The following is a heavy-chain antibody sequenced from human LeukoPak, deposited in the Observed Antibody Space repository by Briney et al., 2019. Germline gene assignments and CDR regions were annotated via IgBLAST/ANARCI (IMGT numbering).Heavy chain of an antibody. CDR1: GFTFSSYA. CDR3: AKDDKGSYYLD. J-gene: IGHJ4*02. V-gene: IGHV3-23*01. Sequence: GGSLRLSCAASGFTFSSYAMSWVRQAPGKGLEGVSAISGSWGSTYYADSVKGRFTISRDNSKNTLYLQMNSLSAEDTAVYYCAKDDKGSYYLDWGQGTLVTVSS. CDR2: ISGSWGST. D-gene: IGHD1-26*01.